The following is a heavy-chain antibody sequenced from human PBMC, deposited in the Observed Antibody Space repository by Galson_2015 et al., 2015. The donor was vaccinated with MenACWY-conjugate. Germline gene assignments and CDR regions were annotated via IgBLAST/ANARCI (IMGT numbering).Heavy chain of an antibody. D-gene: IGHD1-14*01. CDR1: GFTFDDYA. J-gene: IGHJ5*02. CDR3: AKLSTGGGA. V-gene: IGHV3-9*01. Sequence: SLRLSCAASGFTFDDYAMHWVRQAPGKGLEWVSGISWNGGTIGYADSVKGRFTISRDNAKNSLYLQMNSLRAEGTAFYYCAKLSTGGGAWGQGTLVTVSS. CDR2: ISWNGGTI.